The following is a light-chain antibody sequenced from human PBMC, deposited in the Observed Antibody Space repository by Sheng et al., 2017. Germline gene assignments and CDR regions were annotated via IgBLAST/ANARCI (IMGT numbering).Light chain of an antibody. J-gene: IGKJ1*01. V-gene: IGKV1-5*03. CDR2: ETS. CDR1: RNINTW. CDR3: QQYGFCWT. Sequence: QMTQSPSTLSASVGDRVTISCRASRNINTWLAWYQQKPGKAPKLLIYETSNLQSGVPSRFSGTGSGTEFTLTISSLQPDDFATYYCQQYGFCWTFGQGTKVEIK.